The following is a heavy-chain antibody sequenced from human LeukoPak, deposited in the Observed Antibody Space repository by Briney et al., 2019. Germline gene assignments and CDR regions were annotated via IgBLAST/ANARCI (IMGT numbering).Heavy chain of an antibody. V-gene: IGHV3-30-3*01. Sequence: AGGSLRLSCAASGFTFSRFAMYWVRQAPGKGLEWVAVISYDGSNKYYADSVKGRFTISRDNSKNTLYLQMNSLRAEDTAVYYCAREGFDWLLYSYYYYYGMDVWGQGTTVTVSS. CDR2: ISYDGSNK. CDR1: GFTFSRFA. CDR3: AREGFDWLLYSYYYYYGMDV. J-gene: IGHJ6*02. D-gene: IGHD3-9*01.